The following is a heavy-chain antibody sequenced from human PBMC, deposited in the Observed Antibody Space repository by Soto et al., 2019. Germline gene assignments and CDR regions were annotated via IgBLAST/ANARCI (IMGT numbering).Heavy chain of an antibody. CDR3: ASPQSTMVRGVISY. J-gene: IGHJ4*02. D-gene: IGHD3-10*01. CDR2: INSDGSST. V-gene: IGHV3-74*01. CDR1: GFTFSSYW. Sequence: EVQLVESGGGLVQPGGSLRLSCAASGFTFSSYWMHWVRQAPGKGLVWVSRINSDGSSTNYADSVKGRFTISRDNAKNTLYLQMNSLRAEDTAVYYCASPQSTMVRGVISYWGQGTLVTVSS.